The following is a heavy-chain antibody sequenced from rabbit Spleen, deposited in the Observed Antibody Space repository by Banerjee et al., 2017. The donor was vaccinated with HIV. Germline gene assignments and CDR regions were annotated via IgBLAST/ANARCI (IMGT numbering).Heavy chain of an antibody. CDR3: VRDQAGDADFGPYYLNL. V-gene: IGHV1S47*01. CDR2: IYAAKGST. D-gene: IGHD6-1*01. CDR1: GFDFSNYG. J-gene: IGHJ4*01. Sequence: QEQLVESGGGLVQPGGSLKLSCKASGFDFSNYGVSWVRQAPGKGLEWIGIIYAAKGSTDYASWVNGRFTISSHNAQNTLYLQLNSLTAADTATYFCVRDQAGDADFGPYYLNLWGPGTLVTVS.